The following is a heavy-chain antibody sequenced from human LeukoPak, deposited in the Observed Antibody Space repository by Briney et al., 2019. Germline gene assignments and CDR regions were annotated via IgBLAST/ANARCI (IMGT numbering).Heavy chain of an antibody. CDR2: ISSSGDYI. V-gene: IGHV3-21*06. CDR3: ARGKDAWITYAFDI. J-gene: IGHJ3*02. D-gene: IGHD3-16*01. Sequence: GGSLRLSCAASGFTFNIYSMHWVRQAPGKGLEWVSSISSSGDYIYYADSMKGRFTISKDNAKTSLFLQMNSLRAEDTAVYYCARGKDAWITYAFDIWGQGTMVTVST. CDR1: GFTFNIYS.